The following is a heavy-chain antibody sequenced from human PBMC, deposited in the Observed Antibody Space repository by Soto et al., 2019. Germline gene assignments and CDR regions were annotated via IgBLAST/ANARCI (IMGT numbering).Heavy chain of an antibody. Sequence: EVQLLESGGGLVQPGGSLRLSCAASGFTFSSYAMSWVRQAPGKGLEWVSAISGSGGSTYYADSVKGRFTISRDNSRTTLFLQMNSLRAEDTAVYYCAKDGHSTVTTTFDYWGQGTLVTVSS. CDR1: GFTFSSYA. V-gene: IGHV3-23*01. CDR2: ISGSGGST. J-gene: IGHJ4*02. CDR3: AKDGHSTVTTTFDY. D-gene: IGHD4-17*01.